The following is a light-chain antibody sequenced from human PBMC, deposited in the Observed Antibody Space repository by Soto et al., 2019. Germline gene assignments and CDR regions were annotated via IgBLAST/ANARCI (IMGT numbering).Light chain of an antibody. CDR2: GAS. Sequence: EKTTLSCRASQSVSSKLAWYKKKPGQAPRLLIYGASTRATGIPARFSGSGSGTEFTLTISSLHSEDFAICFWQEYTTWPLVSFG. CDR3: QEYTTWPLVS. CDR1: QSVSSK. J-gene: IGKJ2*03. V-gene: IGKV3-15*01.